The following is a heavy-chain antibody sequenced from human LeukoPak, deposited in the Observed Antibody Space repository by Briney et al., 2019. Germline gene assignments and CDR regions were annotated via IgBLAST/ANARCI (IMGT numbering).Heavy chain of an antibody. J-gene: IGHJ4*02. Sequence: SETLSLTCTVSGGSINDASWNWIRQPPGQGLEWIGYIYHSGGTNYNPSLKSRVTISLDTSKNQFSLKLSSVTAADTAVYYCARVGTYYRSLDSGGQGTLVTVSA. CDR2: IYHSGGT. CDR1: GGSINDAS. CDR3: ARVGTYYRSLDS. D-gene: IGHD3-10*01. V-gene: IGHV4-59*01.